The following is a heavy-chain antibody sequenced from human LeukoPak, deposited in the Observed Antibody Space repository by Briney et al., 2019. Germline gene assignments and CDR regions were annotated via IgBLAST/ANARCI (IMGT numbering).Heavy chain of an antibody. D-gene: IGHD1-1*01. CDR3: ARARTRGNNWYFDY. CDR1: GGSFDSINTYY. Sequence: SETLSLTCTVSGGSFDSINTYYCTWIRQPPGKGLEWIGYVYYRVNTNYNPSLKSRLTISVDTSKSQFSLKVSSVTAADTAVYYCARARTRGNNWYFDYWGQGTLVTVSS. J-gene: IGHJ4*02. CDR2: VYYRVNT. V-gene: IGHV4-59*01.